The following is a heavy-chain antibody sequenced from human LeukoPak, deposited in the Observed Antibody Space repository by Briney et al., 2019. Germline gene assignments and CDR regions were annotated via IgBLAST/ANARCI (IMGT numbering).Heavy chain of an antibody. CDR2: IYYSGST. D-gene: IGHD3-22*01. CDR3: AREYSSGYFDY. Sequence: PSETLSLTCAVYGGSFSGYYWSWIRQPPGKGLEWIGYIYYSGSTNYNPSLKSRVTISVDTSKNQFSLKLSSVTAADTAVYYCAREYSSGYFDYWGQGTLVTVSS. J-gene: IGHJ4*02. CDR1: GGSFSGYY. V-gene: IGHV4-59*12.